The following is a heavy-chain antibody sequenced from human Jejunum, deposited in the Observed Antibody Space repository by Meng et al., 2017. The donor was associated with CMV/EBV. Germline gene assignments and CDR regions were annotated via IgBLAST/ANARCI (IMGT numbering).Heavy chain of an antibody. CDR3: TTLTD. V-gene: IGHV3-15*01. CDR2: IKSKTDGGTT. J-gene: IGHJ4*01. CDR1: RFTFSDAW. Sequence: SLSCAASRFTFSDAWMNWVRQAPGKGLEWVGRIKSKTDGGTTDYAAPVKGRFTISRDDSKNTLYLEMISLKLDDTAVYYCTTLTDWGHGDLVTVSS.